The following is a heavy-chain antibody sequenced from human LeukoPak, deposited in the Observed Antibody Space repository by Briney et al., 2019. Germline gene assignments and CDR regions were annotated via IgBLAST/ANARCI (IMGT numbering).Heavy chain of an antibody. V-gene: IGHV3-7*01. J-gene: IGHJ4*02. Sequence: GGSLRLSCAASGFTFSSYWMSWVRQAPGKGLEWVANIKQDGSEKYYVDSVKGRFTISRDNAKNSLYLQMNSLRAEDTAVYYCARDSLEYYYGSGSYYPDYWGQGTLVTVSS. CDR2: IKQDGSEK. D-gene: IGHD3-10*01. CDR3: ARDSLEYYYGSGSYYPDY. CDR1: GFTFSSYW.